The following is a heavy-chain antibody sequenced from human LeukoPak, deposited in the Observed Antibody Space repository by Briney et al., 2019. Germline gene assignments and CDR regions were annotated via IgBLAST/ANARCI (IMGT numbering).Heavy chain of an antibody. CDR2: ISAYSGNT. V-gene: IGHV1-18*01. CDR3: ARGSPSIAAAGPQDY. J-gene: IGHJ4*02. Sequence: ASVKVSCKASGYTFTSYGITWVRQAPGQGLEWMGWISAYSGNTNYAQKLQGRVTMTTDTSTSTAYMELRSLRSDDTAVYYCARGSPSIAAAGPQDYWGQGTLVTVSS. D-gene: IGHD6-13*01. CDR1: GYTFTSYG.